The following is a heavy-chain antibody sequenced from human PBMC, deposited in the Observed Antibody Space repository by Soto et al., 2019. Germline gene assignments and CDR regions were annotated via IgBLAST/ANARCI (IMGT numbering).Heavy chain of an antibody. V-gene: IGHV3-74*03. D-gene: IGHD3-3*01. CDR1: GFSLSDYW. CDR2: ISVNGRDT. CDR3: AKVVTIFGVVNYNWFDP. J-gene: IGHJ5*02. Sequence: GGSLRLSCAASGFSLSDYWMHWVRQAPGKGLLWVSRISVNGRDTTYADSVKGRFTISRDNAKNTLYLQMDTLRAEDTAVYYCAKVVTIFGVVNYNWFDPWGQGTLVTVSS.